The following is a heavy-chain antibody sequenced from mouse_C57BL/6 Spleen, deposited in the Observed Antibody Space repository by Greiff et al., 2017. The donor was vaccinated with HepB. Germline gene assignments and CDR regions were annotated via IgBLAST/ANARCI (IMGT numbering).Heavy chain of an antibody. CDR2: IHPNSGST. CDR3: ARGRQLRLGFAY. Sequence: QVQLQHPGAELVKPGASVKLSCKASGYTFTSYWMHWVKQRPGQGLEWIGMIHPNSGSTNYNEKFKSKATLTVDKSSSTAYMQLSSLTSEDSAVYYCARGRQLRLGFAYWGQGTLVTVSA. J-gene: IGHJ3*01. V-gene: IGHV1-64*01. CDR1: GYTFTSYW. D-gene: IGHD3-2*02.